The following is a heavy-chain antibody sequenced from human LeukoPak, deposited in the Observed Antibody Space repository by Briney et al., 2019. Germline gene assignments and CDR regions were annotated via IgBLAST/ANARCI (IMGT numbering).Heavy chain of an antibody. Sequence: PGGSLRLSCAASGFTFSSYGMHWVRQAPGKGLEWVAVISYDGSNKYYADSVKGRFTISRDNSKNTLYLQMNSLRAEDTAVYYCARDLDYGSGTYDYWGQGTWSPSPQ. V-gene: IGHV3-30*03. CDR3: ARDLDYGSGTYDY. J-gene: IGHJ4*02. CDR2: ISYDGSNK. CDR1: GFTFSSYG. D-gene: IGHD3-10*01.